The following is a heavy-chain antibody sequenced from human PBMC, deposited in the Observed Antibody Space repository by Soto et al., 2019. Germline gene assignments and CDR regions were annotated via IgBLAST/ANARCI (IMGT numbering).Heavy chain of an antibody. CDR2: INTSDGST. J-gene: IGHJ4*02. Sequence: QVQLVQSGAEVKKPGASVKVSCKASGYPFTSYYVHWVRQAPGQGLGWMGFINTSDGSTRYPQKFQGIVIMTRDTTTSTVYMEVSSLRSEDTAVYYCAREMSSSRGSPFDYWGQRTLVTVSS. V-gene: IGHV1-46*01. CDR1: GYPFTSYY. CDR3: AREMSSSRGSPFDY. D-gene: IGHD6-13*01.